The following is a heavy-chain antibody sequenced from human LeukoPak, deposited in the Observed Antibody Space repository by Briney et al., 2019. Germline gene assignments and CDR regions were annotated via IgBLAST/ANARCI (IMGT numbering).Heavy chain of an antibody. V-gene: IGHV1-69*13. CDR2: IIPIFGTA. CDR3: ATAPSRIAVAVD. CDR1: GGTFSSYA. Sequence: ASVKVSCKASGGTFSSYAISWVRQAPGQGLEWMGGIIPIFGTANYAQKFQGRVTITADESTSTAYMELSSLRSEDTAVYYCATAPSRIAVAVDWGQGTLVTVSS. J-gene: IGHJ4*02. D-gene: IGHD6-19*01.